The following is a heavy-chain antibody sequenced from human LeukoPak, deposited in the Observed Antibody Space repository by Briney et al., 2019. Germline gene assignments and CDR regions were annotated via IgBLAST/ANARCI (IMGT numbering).Heavy chain of an antibody. CDR2: INPSAGST. J-gene: IGHJ4*02. Sequence: ASVKVPCKASGYTFTSYYMHWVRQAPGQGLEWMGIINPSAGSTNYAQKFQGRVTMTRDRSRSTVYLELSSLRSEDTAVYYCTRPKDSGSHLFLFDYWGQGTLVTVSS. CDR1: GYTFTSYY. CDR3: TRPKDSGSHLFLFDY. D-gene: IGHD1-26*01. V-gene: IGHV1-46*01.